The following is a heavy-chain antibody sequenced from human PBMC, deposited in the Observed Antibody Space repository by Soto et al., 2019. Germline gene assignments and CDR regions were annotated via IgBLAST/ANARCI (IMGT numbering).Heavy chain of an antibody. V-gene: IGHV4-4*02. CDR2: IYHSGST. CDR3: ACANYYYGAGSFDY. CDR1: GGSISSSNW. J-gene: IGHJ4*02. Sequence: QVQLQESGPGLVKPSGTLSLTCAVSGGSISSSNWWSWVRQPPGKGLEWIGEIYHSGSTNYNPSPKSRVTLSVDKSKNSFALRLSSVTAADTAVYYCACANYYYGAGSFDYGGQGTLVTVSS. D-gene: IGHD3-10*01.